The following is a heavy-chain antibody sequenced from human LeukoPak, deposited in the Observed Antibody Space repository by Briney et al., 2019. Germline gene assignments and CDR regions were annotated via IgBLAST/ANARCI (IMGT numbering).Heavy chain of an antibody. J-gene: IGHJ5*02. Sequence: SETLSLTCAVYGGSFSGYYWSWIRQPPGKGLEWIGEINHSGSTNYNPSLKSRVTISVETPKNQFSLKLSSVTAADTAVYYCARGLGGYAFNWFDPWGQGTLVTVSS. CDR3: ARGLGGYAFNWFDP. CDR2: INHSGST. CDR1: GGSFSGYY. V-gene: IGHV4-34*01. D-gene: IGHD2-2*01.